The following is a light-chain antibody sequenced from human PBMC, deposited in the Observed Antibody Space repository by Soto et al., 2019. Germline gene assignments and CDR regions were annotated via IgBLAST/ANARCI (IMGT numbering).Light chain of an antibody. Sequence: DIQMTQSPSSLSASVGDRVTITCRASQDIRNELGWFQQKPGKAPKRLIYIASSLQSGVPSRFSGSGSGTESTLTISSLQPEDYATYYCLQHNDYPPTFGQGTKVEI. V-gene: IGKV1-17*01. CDR1: QDIRNE. J-gene: IGKJ1*01. CDR2: IAS. CDR3: LQHNDYPPT.